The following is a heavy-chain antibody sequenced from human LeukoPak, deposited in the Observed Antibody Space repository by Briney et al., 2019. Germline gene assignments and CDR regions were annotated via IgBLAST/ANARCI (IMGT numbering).Heavy chain of an antibody. CDR2: IYYSGST. D-gene: IGHD6-13*01. Sequence: SETLSLTCTVSGGSVSSGNYYWSWIRQPPGKGLEWIGYIYYSGSTNYNPSLKSRVTISVDTSKNQFSLKLSSVTAADTAVYYCARGTPRIAAAPIDYWGQGTLVTVSS. J-gene: IGHJ4*02. V-gene: IGHV4-61*01. CDR3: ARGTPRIAAAPIDY. CDR1: GGSVSSGNYY.